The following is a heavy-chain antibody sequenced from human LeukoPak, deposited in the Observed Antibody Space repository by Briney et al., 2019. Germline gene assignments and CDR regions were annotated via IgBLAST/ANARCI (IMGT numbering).Heavy chain of an antibody. CDR3: ARGIATRFWYFDL. V-gene: IGHV3-13*04. J-gene: IGHJ2*01. CDR2: IGAAGDT. CDR1: GFXFSNYG. Sequence: GGSLRLSCAASGFXFSNYGMHWVRQPTGKGLEWVSGIGAAGDTYYAGSVKGRFTISRENAKNSLYLQMNGLTAGDTAVYYCARGIATRFWYFDLWGRGTLVTVSS.